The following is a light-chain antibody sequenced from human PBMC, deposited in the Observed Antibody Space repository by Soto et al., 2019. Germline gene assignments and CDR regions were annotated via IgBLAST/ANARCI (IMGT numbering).Light chain of an antibody. J-gene: IGKJ1*01. CDR2: GAS. CDR1: QTVSSN. Sequence: EIVMTQSPVTLSVSPGERATLSCRASQTVSSNFAWYQQKPGQAPRLLIYGASTRATGIPARFSGSGSGTEFTLTISSLQSEDFAVYYCQQYNNWPKTFGQGTKVEIK. V-gene: IGKV3D-15*01. CDR3: QQYNNWPKT.